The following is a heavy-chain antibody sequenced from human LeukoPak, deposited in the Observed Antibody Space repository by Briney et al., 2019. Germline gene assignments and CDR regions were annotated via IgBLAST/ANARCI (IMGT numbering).Heavy chain of an antibody. V-gene: IGHV3-33*01. J-gene: IGHJ4*02. D-gene: IGHD3-16*01. CDR1: GFTFSSYG. Sequence: GGSLRLSCAASGFTFSSYGMHWVRQAPGKGLEWVAAIWFDGSDRYYADSVKGRFTITRDNSKSTLYLQMNSLRAEDTAVYYCARAYDYVWGSYHARGYYFDYWGQGTLVTVSS. CDR3: ARAYDYVWGSYHARGYYFDY. CDR2: IWFDGSDR.